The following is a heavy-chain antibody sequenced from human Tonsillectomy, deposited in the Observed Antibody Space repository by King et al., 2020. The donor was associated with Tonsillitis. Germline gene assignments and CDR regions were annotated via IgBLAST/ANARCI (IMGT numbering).Heavy chain of an antibody. V-gene: IGHV3-49*04. CDR3: TRASGYYYYYYMDV. Sequence: VQLVESGGGLVQPGRSLRLSCTASGFTFGDYAMSWVRQAPGKGLEWVGFIRSKAYGGTTEYAASVKGRFTISRDDSKSIAYLQMNSLKTEDTAVYYCTRASGYYYYYYMDVWGKGTTVTVSS. CDR2: IRSKAYGGTT. J-gene: IGHJ6*03. CDR1: GFTFGDYA. D-gene: IGHD3-3*01.